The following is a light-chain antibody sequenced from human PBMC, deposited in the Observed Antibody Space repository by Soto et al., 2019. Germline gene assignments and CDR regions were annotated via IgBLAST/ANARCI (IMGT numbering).Light chain of an antibody. CDR2: GAS. V-gene: IGKV3-20*01. CDR3: QQYGGSPRT. CDR1: QSVSSNY. Sequence: EIVLTQSPGTLSLSPGERATLSCRASQSVSSNYLAWYQQKSGQAPRLLIYGASSRATGIPDRFSGSGSGTDFTLTISSLEPEDFAVYYCQQYGGSPRTFGQGTKVXIK. J-gene: IGKJ1*01.